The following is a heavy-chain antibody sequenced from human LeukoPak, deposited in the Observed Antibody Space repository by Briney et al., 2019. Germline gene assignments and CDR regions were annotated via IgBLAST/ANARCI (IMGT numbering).Heavy chain of an antibody. Sequence: GGSLRLSCAASGFTFSSSGMHWVRQAPGKGLEWVAVIWYDGSDKYSADSVKGRFTISRGNSKNTLYLQMNSLRAEDTAVYYCASAPYGSGTFLDYWGQGTLVTVSS. CDR2: IWYDGSDK. D-gene: IGHD3-10*01. CDR1: GFTFSSSG. J-gene: IGHJ4*02. V-gene: IGHV3-33*01. CDR3: ASAPYGSGTFLDY.